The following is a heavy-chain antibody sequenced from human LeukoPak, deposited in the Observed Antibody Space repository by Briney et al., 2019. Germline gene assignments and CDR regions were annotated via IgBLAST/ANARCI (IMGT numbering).Heavy chain of an antibody. CDR1: GFSLSSYW. D-gene: IGHD7-27*01. J-gene: IGHJ4*02. V-gene: IGHV3-7*01. CDR3: ARDYTGGWNDY. Sequence: GGSLRLSCAAAGFSLSSYWMSRVRQAKGKGLECVAKIREDGSEKHYVDSVKGRFIISRDNSKNSLYLQMNSLRAEDTAVYYCARDYTGGWNDYWGQGTLVTVSS. CDR2: IREDGSEK.